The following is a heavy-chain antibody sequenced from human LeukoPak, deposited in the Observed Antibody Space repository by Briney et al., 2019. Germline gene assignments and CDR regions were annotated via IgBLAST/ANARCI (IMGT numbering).Heavy chain of an antibody. CDR1: GFTFTSSA. J-gene: IGHJ4*02. D-gene: IGHD3-3*01. Sequence: GTSVKVSCKASGFTFTSSAVQWVRQARGQRLEWIGWIVVGSGNTNYAQKFQERVTITRDMSPSTAYMELSSLRSEDTAVYYCVATPPNYDFWSGGFDYWGQGTLVTVSS. V-gene: IGHV1-58*01. CDR3: VATPPNYDFWSGGFDY. CDR2: IVVGSGNT.